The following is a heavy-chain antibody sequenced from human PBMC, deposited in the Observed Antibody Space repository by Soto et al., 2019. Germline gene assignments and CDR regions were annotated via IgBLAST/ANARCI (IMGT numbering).Heavy chain of an antibody. Sequence: GESLKISCKGSGYGFTSYWIGWVRQMPGKGLEWMGIIYPGDSDTRYSPSFQGQVTISADKSISTAYLQWSSLKASDTAMYYCARTTAGPRYYYYYYMDVWGKGTTVTVSS. CDR2: IYPGDSDT. D-gene: IGHD4-4*01. CDR1: GYGFTSYW. J-gene: IGHJ6*03. V-gene: IGHV5-51*01. CDR3: ARTTAGPRYYYYYYMDV.